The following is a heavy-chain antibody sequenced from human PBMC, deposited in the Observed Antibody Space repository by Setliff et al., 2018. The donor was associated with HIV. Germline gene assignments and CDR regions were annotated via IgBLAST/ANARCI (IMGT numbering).Heavy chain of an antibody. D-gene: IGHD3-22*01. J-gene: IGHJ4*02. V-gene: IGHV3-53*05. CDR1: GFTFSNYW. CDR3: ARSPYYYDSGGYPPDY. CDR2: INIDDTT. Sequence: PGGSLRLSCATSGFTFSNYWMSWVRQAPGKGLEWVSVINIDDTTYYGDSVKGRFSISRDNSKNTLNLQMNSLSAEDTAVYYCARSPYYYDSGGYPPDYWGQGTLVTVSS.